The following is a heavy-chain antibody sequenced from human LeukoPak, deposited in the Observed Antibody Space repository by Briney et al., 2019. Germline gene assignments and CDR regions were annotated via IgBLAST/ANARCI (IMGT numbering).Heavy chain of an antibody. V-gene: IGHV5-10-1*01. Sequence: GASLSISCNCSGYRFTNYWIMLVRHTPGKGVGWVGRFYPSDYYNNYSPSFQGNVTISAAKSISTAYLQWSSLKASYTAIHYCARQTLPRITKMVVIKNAFDIWGQGTVVTVSS. CDR3: ARQTLPRITKMVVIKNAFDI. CDR1: GYRFTNYW. D-gene: IGHD3-22*01. J-gene: IGHJ3*02. CDR2: FYPSDYYN.